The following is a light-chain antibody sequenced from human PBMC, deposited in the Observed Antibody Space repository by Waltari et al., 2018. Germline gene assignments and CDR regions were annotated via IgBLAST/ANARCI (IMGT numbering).Light chain of an antibody. CDR2: AAS. CDR3: QQSYSIPLT. J-gene: IGKJ4*01. Sequence: DIQMTQSPSSLSASVGDKVTITCRASQPISSYLNWYQQKAVEAPKLLIYAASSLQSGVPSRFSGSGSGTDFDFTISSLQPEDFATYYCQQSYSIPLTFGGGTRVEIK. V-gene: IGKV1-39*01. CDR1: QPISSY.